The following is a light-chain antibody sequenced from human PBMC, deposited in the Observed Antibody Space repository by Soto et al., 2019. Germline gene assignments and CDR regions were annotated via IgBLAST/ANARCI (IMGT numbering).Light chain of an antibody. V-gene: IGKV3-11*01. CDR3: QQSYSSPPT. Sequence: IVLKHSLGILSLSPGDRATLSCMDSQSVSSYLAWYQQKPGQAPRRLIYDASNRATGIPARFSGSRSGPDFTLTISRLQPEDVATYYCQQSYSSPPTFGQGTKVDI. J-gene: IGKJ1*01. CDR2: DAS. CDR1: QSVSSY.